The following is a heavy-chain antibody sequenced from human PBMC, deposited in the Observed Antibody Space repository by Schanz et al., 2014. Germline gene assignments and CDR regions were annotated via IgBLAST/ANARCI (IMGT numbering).Heavy chain of an antibody. Sequence: EVQLVESGGGLVQPGGSLRLSCAASGFTFTTYSMNWVRQAPGKGLEWVSYISSSSGTIYYADSMKGRFTISRDNAKNSLSLQINSLRDEDPAVYYCARDHASAWYTVAYWGQGTLVTVSS. CDR1: GFTFTTYS. V-gene: IGHV3-48*02. J-gene: IGHJ4*02. CDR3: ARDHASAWYTVAY. D-gene: IGHD6-19*01. CDR2: ISSSSGTI.